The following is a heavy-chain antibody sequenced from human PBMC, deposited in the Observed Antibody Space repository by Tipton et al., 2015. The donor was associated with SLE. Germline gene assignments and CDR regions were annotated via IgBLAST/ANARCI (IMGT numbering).Heavy chain of an antibody. J-gene: IGHJ6*03. V-gene: IGHV4-39*07. Sequence: TPSLTCTVSGGSISSSSYYWGWIRQPPGKGLEWIGSIYYSGSTYYNPSLKSRVTISVDTSKDQFSLKLTSVTAADTAVYYCARTLRGDGVVVGLDHYYMDVWGKGTTVTVSS. CDR3: ARTLRGDGVVVGLDHYYMDV. CDR2: IYYSGST. D-gene: IGHD3-3*01. CDR1: GGSISSSSYY.